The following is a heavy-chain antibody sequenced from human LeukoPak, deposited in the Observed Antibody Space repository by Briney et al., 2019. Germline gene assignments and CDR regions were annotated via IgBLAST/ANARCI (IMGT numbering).Heavy chain of an antibody. D-gene: IGHD6-13*01. CDR1: GFTFSSYA. CDR2: IYYSGST. Sequence: LRLSCAASGFTFSSYAMSWVRQPPGKGLEWIGYIYYSGSTYYNPSLKSRVTISVDTSKNQFSLKLSSVTAADTAVYYCAREGVIAAGVDYWGQGTLVTVSS. J-gene: IGHJ4*02. CDR3: AREGVIAAGVDY. V-gene: IGHV4-30-4*08.